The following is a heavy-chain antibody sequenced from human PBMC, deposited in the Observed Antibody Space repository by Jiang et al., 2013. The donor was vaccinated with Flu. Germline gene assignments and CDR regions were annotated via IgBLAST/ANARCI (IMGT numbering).Heavy chain of an antibody. J-gene: IGHJ4*02. D-gene: IGHD1-26*01. CDR3: ARGWDSGSYFFPFAY. CDR1: GGSISSYY. Sequence: LLKPSETLSLTCTVSGGSISSYYWSWIRQPPGKGLEWIGYIYYSGSTNYNPSLKSRVTISVDTSKNQFSLKLSSVTAADTAVYYCARGWDSGSYFFPFAYWGQGTLVTVSS. CDR2: IYYSGST. V-gene: IGHV4-59*13.